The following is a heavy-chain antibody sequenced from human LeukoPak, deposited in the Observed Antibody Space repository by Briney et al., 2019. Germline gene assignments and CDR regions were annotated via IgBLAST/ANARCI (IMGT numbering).Heavy chain of an antibody. D-gene: IGHD6-13*01. CDR2: IYPGDSDT. CDR1: GYSFTSYW. V-gene: IGHV5-51*01. Sequence: GESLKISCKGSGYSFTSYWIGWVRQMPGKGLEWMGIIYPGDSDTRYSPSFQGQVTISADKSISTAYLQWSSLKASDTAMYYCARLYGGRRIAAAGTFAWFDPWGQGTLVTVSS. CDR3: ARLYGGRRIAAAGTFAWFDP. J-gene: IGHJ5*02.